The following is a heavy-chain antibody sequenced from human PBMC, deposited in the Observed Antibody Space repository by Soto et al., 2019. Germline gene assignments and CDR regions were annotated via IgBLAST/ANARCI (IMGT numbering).Heavy chain of an antibody. CDR1: GFTFRSYA. CDR2: ISGSGGST. V-gene: IGHV3-23*01. Sequence: GGSLRLSCAASGFTFRSYAMSWVRQAPGKGLEWVSAISGSGGSTYYADSVKGRFTISRDNSKNTLYLQMNSLRAEDSAVYYCAKSSLLYYFDYWGQGTLVTVSS. CDR3: AKSSLLYYFDY. J-gene: IGHJ4*01.